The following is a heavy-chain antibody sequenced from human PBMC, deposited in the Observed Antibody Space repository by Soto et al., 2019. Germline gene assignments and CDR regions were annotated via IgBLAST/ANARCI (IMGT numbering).Heavy chain of an antibody. V-gene: IGHV1-2*02. J-gene: IGHJ5*02. Sequence: ASVKVSCKASGYTFTGYYIHWVRQAPGQGLEWMGWISPDSGGANYAQKFQGRVTMTRDTSISTAYMELTRLRSDDTAVYYCAREGLYCSSSRCYNRGANWFDPWGQGTLVTSPQ. CDR1: GYTFTGYY. D-gene: IGHD2-2*02. CDR2: ISPDSGGA. CDR3: AREGLYCSSSRCYNRGANWFDP.